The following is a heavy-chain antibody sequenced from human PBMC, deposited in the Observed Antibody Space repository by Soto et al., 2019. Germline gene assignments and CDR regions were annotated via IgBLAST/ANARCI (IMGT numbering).Heavy chain of an antibody. CDR1: SFAITRGDC. Sequence: SEPRSPTFSVTSFAITRGDCCGWIGGRPRKELECISSMYYSGATYYNPSLKNRVAISVDTSKNHLSLKLRAVTAADTAVYYCARDWYRDGYTGGYFDYWGQGTLVTVS. D-gene: IGHD1-26*01. V-gene: IGHV4-38-2*02. J-gene: IGHJ4*02. CDR2: MYYSGAT. CDR3: ARDWYRDGYTGGYFDY.